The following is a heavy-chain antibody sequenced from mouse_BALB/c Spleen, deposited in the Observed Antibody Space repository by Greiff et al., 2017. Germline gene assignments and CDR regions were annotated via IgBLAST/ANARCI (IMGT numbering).Heavy chain of an antibody. V-gene: IGHV1-7*01. D-gene: IGHD3-2*01. J-gene: IGHJ4*01. Sequence: QVQLQQSGAELAKPGASVKMSCKASGYTFISYWMHWVKQRPGQGLEWIGYINPSTGYTEYNQKFKDKATLTADKSSSTAYMQLSSLTSEDSAVYYCALDSSGYDAMDYWGQGTSVTVSS. CDR3: ALDSSGYDAMDY. CDR2: INPSTGYT. CDR1: GYTFISYW.